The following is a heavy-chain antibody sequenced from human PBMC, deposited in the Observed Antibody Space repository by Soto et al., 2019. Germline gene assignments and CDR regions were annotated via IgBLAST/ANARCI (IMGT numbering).Heavy chain of an antibody. Sequence: QVQLQESGPGLVKPSETLSLTCTVSGGSISSYYWSWIRQPPGKGLEWIGYIYYSGSTNYNPSLKSRVTISVDTSKNQFSLKLSSVTAADTAVYYCARLGLAGNWYFDLWGRGTLVTVSS. D-gene: IGHD6-19*01. CDR2: IYYSGST. J-gene: IGHJ2*01. V-gene: IGHV4-59*01. CDR1: GGSISSYY. CDR3: ARLGLAGNWYFDL.